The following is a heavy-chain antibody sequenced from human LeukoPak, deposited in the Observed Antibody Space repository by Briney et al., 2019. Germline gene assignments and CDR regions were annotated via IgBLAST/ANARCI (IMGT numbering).Heavy chain of an antibody. D-gene: IGHD6-6*01. V-gene: IGHV4-61*02. CDR3: AREGHSYSSSSRLDAFDI. CDR1: GGSISSGSDY. CDR2: VYTSGST. J-gene: IGHJ3*02. Sequence: SETLSLTCTVSGGSISSGSDYWSWIRQPAGKGLEWLGRVYTSGSTNYNPSLNRRSTISIDTSKNQCSWKLSSLTAADTAVYYCAREGHSYSSSSRLDAFDIWGQGTMVTVSS.